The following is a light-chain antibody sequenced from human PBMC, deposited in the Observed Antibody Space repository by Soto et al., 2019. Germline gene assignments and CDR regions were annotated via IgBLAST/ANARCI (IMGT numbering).Light chain of an antibody. CDR2: EVS. Sequence: QSVLTQPASVSGSPGQSITICCTGSSSDVGSYNLVSWYQQHPGKAPKLMIYEVSKRPSGVSNRFSGSKSGNTASLTISGLQAEDDADYYCCSYAGSSTFVVFGTGTKVTIL. CDR3: CSYAGSSTFVV. J-gene: IGLJ1*01. CDR1: SSDVGSYNL. V-gene: IGLV2-23*02.